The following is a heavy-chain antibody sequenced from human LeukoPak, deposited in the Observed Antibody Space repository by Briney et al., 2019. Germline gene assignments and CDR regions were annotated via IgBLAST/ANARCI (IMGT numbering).Heavy chain of an antibody. V-gene: IGHV3-48*01. J-gene: IGHJ4*02. CDR2: ISSGSSNI. Sequence: GGSLRLSCAASGFSFSSYSMNWVRQAPGKGLEWVSYISSGSSNIYYADFVKGRFTISRDNAKNSLYLQMNSLRAEDSAVYYCARRGNAADYWGQGTLVTVSS. CDR3: ARRGNAADY. D-gene: IGHD4-23*01. CDR1: GFSFSSYS.